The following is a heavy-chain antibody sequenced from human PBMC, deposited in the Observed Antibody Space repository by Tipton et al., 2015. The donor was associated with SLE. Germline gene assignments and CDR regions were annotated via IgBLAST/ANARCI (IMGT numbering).Heavy chain of an antibody. CDR3: ARDRAGIYGSGTSSSPGLLDP. V-gene: IGHV1-2*02. CDR1: GYNFIGYY. CDR2: INPDTDDT. Sequence: QSGPEVKDPGASVKVSCKASGYNFIGYYIHWVRQAPGQGLEWMGWINPDTDDTNFAEKFQGRVTMTRDTSISTAYMELSRLRADDTAVYFCARDRAGIYGSGTSSSPGLLDPWGQGTLVTV. D-gene: IGHD3-10*01. J-gene: IGHJ5*02.